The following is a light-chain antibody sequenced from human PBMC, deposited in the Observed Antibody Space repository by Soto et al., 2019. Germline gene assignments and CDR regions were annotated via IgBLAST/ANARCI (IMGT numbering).Light chain of an antibody. Sequence: DIQMTQSLSTLSASVGDRVTITCRASQSIGSWLAWYQQKPGKAPKLLIYKASSLESGVPSRFSGSGSGTEFTLTISSLQPDDFASYYCQQYGSYSPWTFGQGTKVEIK. CDR2: KAS. CDR3: QQYGSYSPWT. CDR1: QSIGSW. J-gene: IGKJ1*01. V-gene: IGKV1-5*03.